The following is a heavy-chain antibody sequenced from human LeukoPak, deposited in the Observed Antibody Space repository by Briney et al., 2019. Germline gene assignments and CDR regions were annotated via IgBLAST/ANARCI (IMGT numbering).Heavy chain of an antibody. D-gene: IGHD2-2*01. CDR1: GGTFSSYA. J-gene: IGHJ6*04. V-gene: IGHV1-69*01. CDR2: IIPIFGTA. CDR3: ARHPALQGYCSSTSCYAHYYYYYGMDV. Sequence: SVKVSCKASGGTFSSYAISWVRQAPGQGLEWMGGIIPIFGTANYAQKFQGRGTITADESTSTAYMELSSLRSEDTAVYYCARHPALQGYCSSTSCYAHYYYYYGMDVWGKGTTVTVSS.